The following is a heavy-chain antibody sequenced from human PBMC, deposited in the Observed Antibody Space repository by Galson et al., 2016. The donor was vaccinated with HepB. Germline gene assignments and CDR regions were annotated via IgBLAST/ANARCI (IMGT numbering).Heavy chain of an antibody. CDR1: GFTFSSYV. CDR2: ISGNGGTT. V-gene: IGHV3-23*01. J-gene: IGHJ6*03. CDR3: ARVSVAEYYYYYMDV. D-gene: IGHD6-19*01. Sequence: SLRLSCAASGFTFSSYVMTWVRQAPGKGLEWVSVISGNGGTTYYADSVKGRFTISRDNSKNTMYLQMNSLRAEDTAVYYCARVSVAEYYYYYMDVWGKGTTVTVSS.